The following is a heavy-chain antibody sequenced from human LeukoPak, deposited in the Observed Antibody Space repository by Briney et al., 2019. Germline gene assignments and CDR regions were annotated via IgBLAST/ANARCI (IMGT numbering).Heavy chain of an antibody. J-gene: IGHJ4*02. CDR1: GYTFTGYY. CDR3: AREGRVDSAVVLFDY. V-gene: IGHV1-2*02. D-gene: IGHD5-18*01. Sequence: ASVKVSCKASGYTFTGYYMHWVRQAPGQGLEWMGWINPNSGGTNYAQKFQGRVTMTRDTSISTAYMELRRLRSDDTAVYYCAREGRVDSAVVLFDYWGQGTPVTVSS. CDR2: INPNSGGT.